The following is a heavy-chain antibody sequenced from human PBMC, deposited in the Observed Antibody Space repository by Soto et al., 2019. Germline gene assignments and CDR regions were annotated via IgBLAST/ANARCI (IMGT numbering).Heavy chain of an antibody. V-gene: IGHV1-3*01. D-gene: IGHD2-15*01. Sequence: ASVKVSCKASGYTFTSYAMHWVRQAPGQRLEWMGWINAGNGNTKYSQKFQGRFTISRDDPKTIAYLQMSSLKTEDTGVYYCTRVSPDCSDGSCYPLNWGQGTLVTVSS. J-gene: IGHJ4*02. CDR1: GYTFTSYA. CDR3: TRVSPDCSDGSCYPLN. CDR2: INAGNGNT.